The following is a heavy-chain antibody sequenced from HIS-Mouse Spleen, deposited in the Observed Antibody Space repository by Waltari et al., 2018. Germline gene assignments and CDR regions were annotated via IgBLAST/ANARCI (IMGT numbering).Heavy chain of an antibody. V-gene: IGHV4-59*01. CDR1: GGPISSYS. J-gene: IGHJ2*01. Sequence: QVQLQESGPGLVKPSETLSLTCTVSGGPISSYSWSWIRQPPGKGLEWMGYYSGSTNYNPSLKSRVTISVDTSKNQFSLKLSSVTAADTAVYYCARASRDLLLPRYFDLWGRGTLVTVSS. CDR2: YYSGST. CDR3: ARASRDLLLPRYFDL.